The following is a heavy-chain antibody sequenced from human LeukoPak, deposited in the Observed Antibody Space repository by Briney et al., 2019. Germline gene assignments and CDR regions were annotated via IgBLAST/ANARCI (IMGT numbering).Heavy chain of an antibody. CDR3: AREDDYGDYVIDY. CDR2: INPNSGGT. D-gene: IGHD4-17*01. CDR1: GYTFTGYY. V-gene: IGHV1-2*06. Sequence: ASVKVSCKASGYTFTGYYMHWVRQAPGQGLEWMGRINPNSGGTNYAQKFQGRVTMTRDTSISTAYMELSRLRSDDTAVYYCAREDDYGDYVIDYWGRGTLVIVSS. J-gene: IGHJ4*02.